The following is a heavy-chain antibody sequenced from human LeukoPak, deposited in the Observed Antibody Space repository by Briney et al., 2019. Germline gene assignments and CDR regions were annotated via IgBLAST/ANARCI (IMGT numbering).Heavy chain of an antibody. D-gene: IGHD3-22*01. V-gene: IGHV3-15*01. CDR3: ATGDPLYYDCSGQFGLFNY. J-gene: IGHJ4*02. CDR1: GFIFNNAW. CDR2: IKSRSDGGST. Sequence: GGSLRLSCAATGFIFNNAWMSWVRQAPGKGLEWVGRIKSRSDGGSTDYTASAKGRFTISRDDSRNTVYLQMTSLKSEDTAVYYCATGDPLYYDCSGQFGLFNYWGQGTLVTVSS.